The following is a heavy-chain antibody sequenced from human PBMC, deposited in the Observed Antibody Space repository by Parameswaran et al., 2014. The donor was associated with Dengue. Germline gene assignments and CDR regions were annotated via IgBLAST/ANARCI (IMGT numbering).Heavy chain of an antibody. D-gene: IGHD3-22*01. J-gene: IGHJ4*02. CDR2: ISSNGDNT. Sequence: GGSLRLSCSASGFTFSTYAMHWVRQAPGKGLEYVSAISSNGDNTYYADSVKGRFTISRDNSKKALYLQMSSLRAEDTAVYYCVKDDTSAYYSVLDYWGQGTLVTVSS. CDR1: GFTFSTYA. CDR3: VKDDTSAYYSVLDY. V-gene: IGHV3-64D*06.